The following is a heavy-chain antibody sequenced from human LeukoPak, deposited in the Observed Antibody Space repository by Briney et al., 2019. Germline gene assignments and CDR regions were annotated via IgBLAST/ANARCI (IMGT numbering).Heavy chain of an antibody. CDR2: IRSKAYGGTT. V-gene: IGHV3-49*04. CDR1: GLIVSTNY. D-gene: IGHD6-13*01. CDR3: TREQGAAAGTAYDAFDI. J-gene: IGHJ3*02. Sequence: GSLRLSCAASGLIVSTNYMSWVRQAPGKGLEWVGFIRSKAYGGTTEYAASVKGRFTISRDDSKSIAYLQMNSLKTEDTAVYYCTREQGAAAGTAYDAFDIWGQGTTVTVSS.